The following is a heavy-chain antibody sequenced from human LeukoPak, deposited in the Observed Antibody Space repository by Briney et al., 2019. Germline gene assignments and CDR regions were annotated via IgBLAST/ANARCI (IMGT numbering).Heavy chain of an antibody. CDR2: FDPEDGEA. D-gene: IGHD6-13*01. J-gene: IGHJ4*02. V-gene: IGHV1-24*01. CDR3: ATDIQQLVLFAY. CDR1: GYSLSEVF. Sequence: ASVKVSCKVSGYSLSEVFMHWVRQAPGKGLEWMGSFDPEDGEAIYAQRFQGRVTMTEDTSTHTAYMEVNSLRSEDTAVYYCATDIQQLVLFAYWGQGTLVTVSS.